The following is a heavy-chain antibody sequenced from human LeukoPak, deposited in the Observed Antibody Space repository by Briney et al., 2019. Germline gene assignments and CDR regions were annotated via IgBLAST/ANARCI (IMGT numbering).Heavy chain of an antibody. CDR1: VFTFSSYA. V-gene: IGHV3-23*01. J-gene: IGHJ4*02. CDR2: ISGTGGST. Sequence: GGALRLSCAASVFTFSSYAMSWVRQAPGKGLEWVSTISGTGGSTSYADSVKGRFTISRDNSKNTRYLQMNSLSAEDTAVYYCAEDWAGYFPYWGQGTLVTVSS. D-gene: IGHD3/OR15-3a*01. CDR3: AEDWAGYFPY.